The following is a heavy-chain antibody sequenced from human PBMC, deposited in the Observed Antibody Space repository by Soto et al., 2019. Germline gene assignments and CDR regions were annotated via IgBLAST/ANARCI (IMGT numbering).Heavy chain of an antibody. Sequence: QGPLQELGPGQVKPSETLFPTCTVSGGSVSSGAYYWGWIRQPAGKGLEWMGYNYRGSPNYNPSLESRATISVDTSRTQFSLMLSSVTAADTAVYYCSRDQGLGAGYFALWGRGTLVTVSS. J-gene: IGHJ2*01. CDR3: SRDQGLGAGYFAL. V-gene: IGHV4-61*08. CDR2: NYRGSP. CDR1: GGSVSSGAYY. D-gene: IGHD7-27*01.